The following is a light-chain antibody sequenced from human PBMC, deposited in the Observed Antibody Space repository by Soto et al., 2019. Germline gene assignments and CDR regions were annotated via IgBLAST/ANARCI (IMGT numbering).Light chain of an antibody. CDR1: ETISTF. CDR2: ASS. V-gene: IGKV1-39*01. CDR3: QQSYSSSPIT. Sequence: IQFTQSPSSQTPSLVHRDTMTCQSSETISTFLNCYQNKHGKAPKLLISASSRLQSGVPSRFSGSGSGTDFTLTIASLRPEDFASYYCQQSYSSSPITFGPGHRLE. J-gene: IGKJ5*01.